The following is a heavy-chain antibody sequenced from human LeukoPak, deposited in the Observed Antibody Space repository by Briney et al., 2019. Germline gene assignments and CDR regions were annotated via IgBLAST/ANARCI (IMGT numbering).Heavy chain of an antibody. D-gene: IGHD4-17*01. CDR2: ISGSGVNT. V-gene: IGHV3-23*01. CDR3: AKAPGYGDYSMDV. J-gene: IGHJ6*03. Sequence: PGGSLRLSCAASGFTFSSYSMNWVRQAPGKGLEWVSTISGSGVNTYFADSVKGRFTISRDNSKNTLYLQMNTLRAEDTAVYYCAKAPGYGDYSMDVWGKRTRVTVSS. CDR1: GFTFSSYS.